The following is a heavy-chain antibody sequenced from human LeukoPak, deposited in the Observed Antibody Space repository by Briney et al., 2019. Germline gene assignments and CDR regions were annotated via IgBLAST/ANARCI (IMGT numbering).Heavy chain of an antibody. Sequence: SETLSLTCTVSGGSISSYYWSWIRQPPGEGLEWIGYIYYGVSTNYNPSLKSRVTISLDTSKKQISLKVRSVTAADTAIYYCARLLADNWFDPWGQGTLVTVSS. J-gene: IGHJ5*02. V-gene: IGHV4-59*08. D-gene: IGHD6-13*01. CDR3: ARLLADNWFDP. CDR1: GGSISSYY. CDR2: IYYGVST.